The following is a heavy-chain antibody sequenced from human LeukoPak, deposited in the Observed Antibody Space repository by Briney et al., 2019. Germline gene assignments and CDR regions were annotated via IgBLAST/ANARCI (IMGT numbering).Heavy chain of an antibody. CDR2: ISSSGSTI. J-gene: IGHJ4*02. D-gene: IGHD2-2*01. CDR1: GFTFSSYE. CDR3: ARNFNQLLSY. Sequence: GGSLRLSCAASGFTFSSYEMNWVRQAPGKGLEWVSYISSSGSTIYYADSVKGRFTISRDNAKNSLFLQMNSLGAEDTAVYLCARNFNQLLSYWGQGTLVTVSS. V-gene: IGHV3-48*03.